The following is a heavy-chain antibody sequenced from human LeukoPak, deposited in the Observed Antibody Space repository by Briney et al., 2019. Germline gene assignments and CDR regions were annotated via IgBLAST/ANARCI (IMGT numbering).Heavy chain of an antibody. CDR3: AKACLVATTPGRGMDV. Sequence: GSLRLSGAASGFTFSDYSMSWVRQAPGKGLEWVAAVGHNAAGTYYADSVKGRFTISRDNSRNTMYLQMNSLTAEDTAVYYCAKACLVATTPGRGMDVWGQGTTVAVSS. CDR2: VGHNAAGT. V-gene: IGHV3-23*01. CDR1: GFTFSDYS. D-gene: IGHD5-24*01. J-gene: IGHJ6*02.